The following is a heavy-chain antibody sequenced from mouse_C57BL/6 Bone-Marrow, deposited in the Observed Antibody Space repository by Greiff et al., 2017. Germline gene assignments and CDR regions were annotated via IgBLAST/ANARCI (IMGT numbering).Heavy chain of an antibody. CDR3: ARRGFYYGNYDYAMDY. CDR1: GYTFTDYY. V-gene: IGHV1-26*01. Sequence: VQLQQSGPELVKPGASVKISCKASGYTFTDYYMNWVKQSHGKSLEWIGDINPNNGGTSYNQKVKGKATLTVDKSSSTAYMELRSLTSEDSAVYYCARRGFYYGNYDYAMDYWGQGTSVTVSS. CDR2: INPNNGGT. J-gene: IGHJ4*01. D-gene: IGHD2-1*01.